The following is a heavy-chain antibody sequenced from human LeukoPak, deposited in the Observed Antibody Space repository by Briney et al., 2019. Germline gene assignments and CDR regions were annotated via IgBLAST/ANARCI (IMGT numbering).Heavy chain of an antibody. Sequence: PSETLSLTCAVYGGSFSGYYWSWIRQPPGKGLEWIGEINHSGSTNYNPSLKSRVTISVDTSKNQFSLKLSSVTAADTAVYYCARHEVTDSSGYLYYFDYWGQGTLVTVSS. CDR3: ARHEVTDSSGYLYYFDY. D-gene: IGHD3-22*01. CDR2: INHSGST. J-gene: IGHJ4*02. V-gene: IGHV4-34*01. CDR1: GGSFSGYY.